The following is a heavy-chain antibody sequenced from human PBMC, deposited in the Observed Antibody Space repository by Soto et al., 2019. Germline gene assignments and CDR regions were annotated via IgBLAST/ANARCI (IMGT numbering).Heavy chain of an antibody. CDR2: INHSGST. CDR3: ARRWGRIFDY. D-gene: IGHD7-27*01. Sequence: VQLQQWGAGLLKPSETLCLTCAVYGGSLSGYYWSRSRQPPGQGLEWIGEINHSGSTNYNPSLKRRVTISVDTSKNQFSLQLRSVPAADTAVYYCARRWGRIFDYWGQGTLVTV. V-gene: IGHV4-34*01. CDR1: GGSLSGYY. J-gene: IGHJ4*02.